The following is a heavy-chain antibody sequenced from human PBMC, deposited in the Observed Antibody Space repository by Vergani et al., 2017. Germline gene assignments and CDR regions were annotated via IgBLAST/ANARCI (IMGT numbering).Heavy chain of an antibody. CDR3: AKANPRNRGYDYLYYYHAMDV. V-gene: IGHV3-23*01. J-gene: IGHJ6*04. CDR2: ISGSGGST. D-gene: IGHD5-12*01. Sequence: EVQLLESGGDLVQPGGSLTLSCAASGFTFNHYAMNWVRQAPGKGLEWVSGISGSGGSTYYADSVKGRFTISRDSSKNTLYLQMNSLSAGDTAVYYCAKANPRNRGYDYLYYYHAMDVWGKGTTVTVSS. CDR1: GFTFNHYA.